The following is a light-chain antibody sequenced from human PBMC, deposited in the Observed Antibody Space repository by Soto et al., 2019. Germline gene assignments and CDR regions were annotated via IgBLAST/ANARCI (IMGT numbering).Light chain of an antibody. CDR1: QSVRSY. CDR2: DAS. J-gene: IGKJ3*01. CDR3: QQSSNWPPFT. Sequence: IVLTQSPGTLSLSPWERATLSCRASQSVRSYLAWYQQKPGQAPRLLIYDASNRATGIPARFSGSGSGTDFTLTISSLEPEDLAVYYCQQSSNWPPFTFGPGTKVDIK. V-gene: IGKV3-11*01.